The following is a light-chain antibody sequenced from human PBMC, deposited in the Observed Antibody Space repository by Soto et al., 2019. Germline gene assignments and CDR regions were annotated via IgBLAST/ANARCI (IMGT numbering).Light chain of an antibody. J-gene: IGLJ1*01. Sequence: QSALTQPASVSGSPGQSITISCTGTASDVGGYNYVSWYQQHPGKAPKLMIHAVSNRPSGISSRFSGSKSGNTASLTISGLQSEDEADYFCCSYTSRTTYVFGTGTKVTAL. V-gene: IGLV2-14*01. CDR1: ASDVGGYNY. CDR2: AVS. CDR3: CSYTSRTTYV.